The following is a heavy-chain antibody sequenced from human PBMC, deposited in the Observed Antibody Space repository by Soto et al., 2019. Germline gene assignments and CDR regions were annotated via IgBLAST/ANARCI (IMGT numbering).Heavy chain of an antibody. CDR1: GASISSGGYY. V-gene: IGHV4-31*11. D-gene: IGHD6-13*01. Sequence: TLSLTCAVSGASISSGGYYWSWIRQHPGKGLEWIGYIYYSGSTYYNPSLKSRVTISVDTSKNQFSLKLNSVTAVDTAVYYCARDVLSSSSRWYYYYGMDVWGQGTKVTVYS. CDR3: ARDVLSSSSRWYYYYGMDV. J-gene: IGHJ6*02. CDR2: IYYSGST.